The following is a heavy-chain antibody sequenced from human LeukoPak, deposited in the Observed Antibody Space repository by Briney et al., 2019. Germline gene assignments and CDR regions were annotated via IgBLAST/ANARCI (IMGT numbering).Heavy chain of an antibody. Sequence: GGSLRLSCAASGFTVSSNYMSWVRQAPGKGLEWVSVIYSGGSTYYADSVKGRFTISRDNSKNTLYLQMNSLRAEDTAVYYCARQPDGSGYCFDYWGQGILVTVSS. J-gene: IGHJ4*02. CDR2: IYSGGST. V-gene: IGHV3-66*04. CDR3: ARQPDGSGYCFDY. CDR1: GFTVSSNY. D-gene: IGHD3-22*01.